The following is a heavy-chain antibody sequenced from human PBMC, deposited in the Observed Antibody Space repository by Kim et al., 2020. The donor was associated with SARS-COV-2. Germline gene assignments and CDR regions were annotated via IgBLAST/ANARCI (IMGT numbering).Heavy chain of an antibody. V-gene: IGHV3-15*01. D-gene: IGHD2-2*01. Sequence: GGSLRLSCAASGFTFSNAWMSWVRQAPGKGLEWVGRIKSKTDGGTTDYAAPVKGRFTISRDDSKNTLYLQMNSLKTEDTAVYYCTTARGVVVPAAIGRDGSRLYSSGWYVDYWGQGTLVTVSS. CDR1: GFTFSNAW. J-gene: IGHJ4*02. CDR2: IKSKTDGGTT. CDR3: TTARGVVVPAAIGRDGSRLYSSGWYVDY.